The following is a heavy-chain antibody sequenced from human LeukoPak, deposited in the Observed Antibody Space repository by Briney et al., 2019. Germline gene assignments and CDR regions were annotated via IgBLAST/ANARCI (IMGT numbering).Heavy chain of an antibody. CDR3: ARGGGTFYREYEDY. V-gene: IGHV1-18*01. CDR1: GYTFTTYG. Sequence: ASVKVSCKASGYTFTTYGIIWVRQAPGQGLEWMGWINTNNGNTNYAQKLQGRVTMTTDTSTNTAYMELKSLKSDDTAVYYCARGGGTFYREYEDYWGQGTLVTVSS. D-gene: IGHD1-26*01. CDR2: INTNNGNT. J-gene: IGHJ4*02.